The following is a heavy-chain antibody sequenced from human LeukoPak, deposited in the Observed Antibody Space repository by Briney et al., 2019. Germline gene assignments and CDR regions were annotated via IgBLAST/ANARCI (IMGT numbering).Heavy chain of an antibody. V-gene: IGHV3-9*03. CDR2: ISWNSGSI. D-gene: IGHD4-23*01. CDR1: GFTFDDYA. Sequence: GGSLRLSCAASGFTFDDYAMHWVRQAPGKGLEWVSGISWNSGSIGYADSVKGRFTISRDNAKNSLYLQMNSLRAEDMALYYCAKGRGGNSARGIDYWGQGTLVTVSS. J-gene: IGHJ4*02. CDR3: AKGRGGNSARGIDY.